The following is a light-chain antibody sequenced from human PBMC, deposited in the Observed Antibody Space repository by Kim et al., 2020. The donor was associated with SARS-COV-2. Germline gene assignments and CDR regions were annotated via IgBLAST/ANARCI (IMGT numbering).Light chain of an antibody. CDR2: GGT. CDR3: QQYGTSPYS. Sequence: EIVLMQSPGTLSLSPGERATLSCRASQSVSSSCLAWYQQKPGQAPRLLIYGGTSRATGIPDRFSGSGSGTDFTLTISRLEPEDFVVYYCQQYGTSPYSFGQGTKLEI. V-gene: IGKV3-20*01. J-gene: IGKJ2*03. CDR1: QSVSSSC.